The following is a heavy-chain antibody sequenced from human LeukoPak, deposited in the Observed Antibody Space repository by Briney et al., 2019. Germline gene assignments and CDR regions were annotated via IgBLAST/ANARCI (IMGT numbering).Heavy chain of an antibody. CDR2: IYTSGST. D-gene: IGHD5-18*01. Sequence: SETLSLTCTVSGGSISRSYWSWIRQPAGKGLEWIGRIYTSGSTNYNPSLKSRVTMSEDTSKNQFSLKLSSVTAADTAVYYCARVDTATSYYYYGLDVWGQGTTVTVSS. V-gene: IGHV4-4*07. J-gene: IGHJ6*02. CDR1: GGSISRSY. CDR3: ARVDTATSYYYYGLDV.